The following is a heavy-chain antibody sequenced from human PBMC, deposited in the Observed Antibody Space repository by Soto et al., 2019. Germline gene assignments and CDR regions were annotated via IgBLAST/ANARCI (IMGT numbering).Heavy chain of an antibody. CDR2: IFATSTTI. Sequence: EVQLVESGGGLVQPGGSLRLSCVASGFTFSSYSMVWVRQAPGKGLEWISYIFATSTTIYYADSVKGRFTVSRDNTQHSLFLLMNSLRVEDTGSYYCARDKDWAFDYWGQGTLVTVPS. V-gene: IGHV3-48*04. CDR3: ARDKDWAFDY. J-gene: IGHJ4*02. CDR1: GFTFSSYS. D-gene: IGHD3-9*01.